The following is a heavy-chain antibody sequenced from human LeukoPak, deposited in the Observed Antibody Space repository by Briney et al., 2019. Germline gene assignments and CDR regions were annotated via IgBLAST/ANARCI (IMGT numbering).Heavy chain of an antibody. CDR1: GYTFTGYY. Sequence: GASVKVSCKASGYTFTGYYIHWLRQAPGQGLEWMGWINPNSDATNYAQKFRGRVTMTRGTSISTAYLELSGLRSDGTAVYYCARVMYKMRPTPTFDYWGQGTLVTVSS. CDR2: INPNSDAT. CDR3: ARVMYKMRPTPTFDY. D-gene: IGHD1-1*01. V-gene: IGHV1-2*02. J-gene: IGHJ4*02.